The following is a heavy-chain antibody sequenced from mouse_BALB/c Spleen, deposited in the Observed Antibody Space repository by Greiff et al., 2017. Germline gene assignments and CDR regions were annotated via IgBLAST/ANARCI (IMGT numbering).Heavy chain of an antibody. J-gene: IGHJ2*01. CDR3: ARSLLLRQFYLDY. CDR1: GDSITSGY. V-gene: IGHV3-8*02. CDR2: LSYSGST. Sequence: EVQLQESGPSLVKPSQTLSLTCSVTGDSITSGYWTWVRNFPGHKLEYMGYLSYSGSTYYNPSLKSRLSITRDTSKNQYYLQLNSLTTEDTATYYCARSLLLRQFYLDYWGQGTTLTVSS. D-gene: IGHD1-1*01.